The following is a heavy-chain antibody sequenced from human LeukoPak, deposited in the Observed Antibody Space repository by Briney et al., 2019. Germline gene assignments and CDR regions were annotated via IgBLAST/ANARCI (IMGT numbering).Heavy chain of an antibody. D-gene: IGHD3-22*01. Sequence: EASVKVSCKASGYTFTSYGLSWVRQAPGQGLEWMGWISAYNGNANYAQKLQGRVTMTRDMSTSTVYMELSSLRSEETAVYYCARDLDSSGILHPSGRLRYSFDYWGQGTLVTVSS. CDR1: GYTFTSYG. CDR3: ARDLDSSGILHPSGRLRYSFDY. J-gene: IGHJ4*02. CDR2: ISAYNGNA. V-gene: IGHV1-18*01.